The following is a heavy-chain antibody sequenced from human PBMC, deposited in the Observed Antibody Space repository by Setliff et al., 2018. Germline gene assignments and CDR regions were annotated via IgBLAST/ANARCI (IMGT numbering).Heavy chain of an antibody. CDR2: ISTSSTII. J-gene: IGHJ4*02. CDR1: GFTFSNYG. D-gene: IGHD3-22*01. CDR3: AKDTHYYASSGYYCFDY. Sequence: LSLTCVPSGFTFSNYGMTWVRRAPGKGLERISYISTSSTIIYYADSVKGRFTTSRDNSRNTLFLQMNSLRAEDTGVYYCAKDTHYYASSGYYCFDYWGQGTLVTVSS. V-gene: IGHV3-48*01.